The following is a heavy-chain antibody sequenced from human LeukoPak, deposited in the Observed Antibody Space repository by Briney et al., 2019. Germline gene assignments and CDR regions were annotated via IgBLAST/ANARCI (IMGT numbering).Heavy chain of an antibody. CDR2: IISSGSTI. CDR1: GFTFSSYE. V-gene: IGHV3-48*03. J-gene: IGHJ2*01. Sequence: PGGSLRLSCAASGFTFSSYEMNWVREAPGKGLEWVSYIISSGSTIYYADSLKGRFTISRDNAKNSLYLQMNSLRAEDTALYYCARDASDYWFFDLWGRGTLVTVSS. CDR3: ARDASDYWFFDL. D-gene: IGHD3-3*01.